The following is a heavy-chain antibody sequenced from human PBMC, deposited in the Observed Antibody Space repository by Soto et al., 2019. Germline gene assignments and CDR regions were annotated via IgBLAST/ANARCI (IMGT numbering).Heavy chain of an antibody. Sequence: PGESLKISCKGSGYSFTSYWIGWVRQMPGKGLEWMGIIYPGDSDTRYSPSFQGQVTISADKSISTAYLQWSGLKASDTAMYYCARTSAAGKYYYGMDVWGQGTTVPVSS. V-gene: IGHV5-51*01. D-gene: IGHD6-13*01. CDR2: IYPGDSDT. CDR1: GYSFTSYW. CDR3: ARTSAAGKYYYGMDV. J-gene: IGHJ6*02.